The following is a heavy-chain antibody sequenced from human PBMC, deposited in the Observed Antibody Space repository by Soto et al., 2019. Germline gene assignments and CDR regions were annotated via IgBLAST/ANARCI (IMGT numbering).Heavy chain of an antibody. CDR3: ASAAVSGTAGLDF. CDR2: INPNSDGT. D-gene: IGHD6-19*01. V-gene: IGHV1-2*02. J-gene: IGHJ4*02. Sequence: ASVQVSCKASGYTFSGFYMHWVRQAPGQGREWIGWINPNSDGTKSTENFQGRVTMTRATSTSTAYMELSRLTSADTAVYFCASAAVSGTAGLDFWGQGXQVTVSS. CDR1: GYTFSGFY.